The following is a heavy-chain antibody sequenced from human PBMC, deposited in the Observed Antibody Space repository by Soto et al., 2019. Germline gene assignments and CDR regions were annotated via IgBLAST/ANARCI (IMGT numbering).Heavy chain of an antibody. CDR2: MNPNSGNT. D-gene: IGHD6-6*01. CDR1: GYTFTSYD. CDR3: ARGQSGRNSSSFMTGHYYYYYYMDV. V-gene: IGHV1-8*01. J-gene: IGHJ6*03. Sequence: ASVKVSCKASGYTFTSYDINWVRQATGQGLEWMGWMNPNSGNTGYAQKFQGRVTMTRNTSISTAYMELSSLRSEDTAVYYCARGQSGRNSSSFMTGHYYYYYYMDVWGKGTTVTVSS.